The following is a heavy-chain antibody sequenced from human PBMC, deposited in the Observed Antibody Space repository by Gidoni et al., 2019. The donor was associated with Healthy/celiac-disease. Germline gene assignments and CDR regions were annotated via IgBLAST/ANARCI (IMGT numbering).Heavy chain of an antibody. J-gene: IGHJ3*02. Sequence: EVQLVESGGGLVKPGGSLRLSCAASGFTFSSYTMNWVRQAPGKGLEWVSSISSSSSYIYYADSVKGRFTISRDNAKNSLYLQMNSLRAEDTAVYYCARDLDLGVATQGGDDAFDIWGQGTMVTVSS. D-gene: IGHD5-12*01. CDR2: ISSSSSYI. V-gene: IGHV3-21*01. CDR3: ARDLDLGVATQGGDDAFDI. CDR1: GFTFSSYT.